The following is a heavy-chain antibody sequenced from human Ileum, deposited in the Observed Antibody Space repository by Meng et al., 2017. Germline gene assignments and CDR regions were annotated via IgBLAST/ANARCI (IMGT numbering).Heavy chain of an antibody. J-gene: IGHJ4*02. CDR3: ARSRDYGISRYIDY. V-gene: IGHV3-53*01. CDR1: GFSVTKND. CDR2: ICSGGST. D-gene: IGHD4/OR15-4a*01. Sequence: GESLKISCAASGFSVTKNDVSWVRQAPGKGLEWVSVICSGGSTYYIDSVKGRFTISRDDSKSTVYLQMNSLRAEDTDMYYCARSRDYGISRYIDYWGQGTMVTVSS.